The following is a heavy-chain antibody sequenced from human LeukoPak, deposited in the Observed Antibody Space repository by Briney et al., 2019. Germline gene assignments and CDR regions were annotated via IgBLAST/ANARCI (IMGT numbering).Heavy chain of an antibody. D-gene: IGHD5-18*01. CDR1: GFDFSSFS. V-gene: IGHV3-7*01. J-gene: IGHJ4*02. CDR2: LKEDRTEE. Sequence: GGSLRLSCAASGFDFSSFSMSWVRQAPGKGLEWVANLKEDRTEEEYLDSVKGRFTIFRDNAKNSLDLQMNSQRAEDKAVYYCARMHRYGRCWGQGIRVTVSS. CDR3: ARMHRYGRC.